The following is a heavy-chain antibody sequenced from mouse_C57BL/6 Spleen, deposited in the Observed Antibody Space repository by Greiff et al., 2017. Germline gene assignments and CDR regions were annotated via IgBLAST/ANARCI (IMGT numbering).Heavy chain of an antibody. CDR2: INPNNGGT. CDR3: ASHGYHPMDY. CDR1: GYTFTDYY. J-gene: IGHJ4*01. Sequence: EVQLQQSGPELVKPGASVKISCKASGYTFTDYYMNWVKQSHGKSLEWIGDINPNNGGTSYNQKFKGKATLTVDKSSSTAYMELRSLTSEDSAVYYCASHGYHPMDYWGQGTSVTVSS. V-gene: IGHV1-26*01. D-gene: IGHD2-2*01.